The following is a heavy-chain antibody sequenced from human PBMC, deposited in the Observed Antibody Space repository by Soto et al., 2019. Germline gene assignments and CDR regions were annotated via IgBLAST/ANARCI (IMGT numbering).Heavy chain of an antibody. Sequence: QLQLQESGPGLVKPSETLSLTCTVSGGSISSSSYYWGWIRQPPGKGLEWIGSIYYSGSTYYNPSLKSRVPISVDTSKNQFTLKLSSVTAAETAVYYCARPPPYSSGWYGNHDAFDIWGQGTMVTVSS. D-gene: IGHD6-19*01. CDR1: GGSISSSSYY. CDR2: IYYSGST. V-gene: IGHV4-39*01. CDR3: ARPPPYSSGWYGNHDAFDI. J-gene: IGHJ3*02.